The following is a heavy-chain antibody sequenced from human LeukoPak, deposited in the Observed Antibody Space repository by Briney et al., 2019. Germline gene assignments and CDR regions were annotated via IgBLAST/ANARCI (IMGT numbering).Heavy chain of an antibody. CDR1: GFTFSSYA. CDR2: ISGSGGST. CDR3: AKEYYDFWSGYYTASDY. J-gene: IGHJ4*02. Sequence: GGSLRLSCAAFGFTFSSYAMRWVRQAPGKGLEWVSAISGSGGSTYYADSVKGRFTISRDNYKNTLYLQMNSLRAEDTAVYYCAKEYYDFWSGYYTASDYWGQGTLVTVSS. D-gene: IGHD3-3*01. V-gene: IGHV3-23*01.